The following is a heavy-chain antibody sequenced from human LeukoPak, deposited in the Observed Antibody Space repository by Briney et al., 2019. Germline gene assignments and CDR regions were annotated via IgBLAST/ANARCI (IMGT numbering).Heavy chain of an antibody. CDR2: FYSGGRP. J-gene: IGHJ3*02. Sequence: PGGSLRLSCAASGFSVTSNYMTWVRQAPRKGLDWISIFYSGGRPHYADSMRGRFIISRDNSKNTLYLQMNSLRTEDTAVYYCARRWSGSPDDAFDIWGRRTLVTVSS. CDR3: ARRWSGSPDDAFDI. CDR1: GFSVTSNY. V-gene: IGHV3-53*01. D-gene: IGHD1-26*01.